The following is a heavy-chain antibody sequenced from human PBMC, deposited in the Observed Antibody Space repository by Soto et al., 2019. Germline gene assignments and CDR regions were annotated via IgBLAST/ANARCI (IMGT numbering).Heavy chain of an antibody. CDR2: ISAYNGNT. D-gene: IGHD3-3*01. CDR1: GYTFTSYG. CDR3: ARVHYYDFWSGYYPNWFDP. V-gene: IGHV1-18*01. J-gene: IGHJ5*02. Sequence: QVQLVQSGAEVKKPGASVKVSCKASGYTFTSYGISWERQAPGQGLEWMGWISAYNGNTNYAQKLQGRVTMTTDTSTSTAYMELRSLRSDDTAVYYCARVHYYDFWSGYYPNWFDPWGQGTLVTVSS.